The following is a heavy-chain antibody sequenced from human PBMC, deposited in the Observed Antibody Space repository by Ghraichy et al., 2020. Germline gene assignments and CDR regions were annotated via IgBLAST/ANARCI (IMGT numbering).Heavy chain of an antibody. D-gene: IGHD4-17*01. J-gene: IGHJ5*01. CDR1: GFTFDDYG. Sequence: GGSLRLSCEASGFTFDDYGMSWVRQDPGKRLEWVSGVNWNSGRILYADSVKGRFTISRDNVKRSLQLQMNNLRAEDTATYFCVREIGGDNGWFDSWGQGSQVIVSS. CDR2: VNWNSGRI. V-gene: IGHV3-20*04. CDR3: VREIGGDNGWFDS.